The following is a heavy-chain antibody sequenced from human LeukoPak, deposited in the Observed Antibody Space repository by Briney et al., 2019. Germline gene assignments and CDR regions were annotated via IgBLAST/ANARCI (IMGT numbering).Heavy chain of an antibody. CDR1: GGSFSGYY. CDR2: IYYSGST. D-gene: IGHD6-13*01. Sequence: SETLSLTCAVYGGSFSGYYWSWIRQPPGKGLEWIGSIYYSGSTYYNPSLKSRVTISVDTSKNPFPLKLSSVTAADTAVYYCARNRIAAAGLYYFDYWGQGTLVTVSS. J-gene: IGHJ4*02. CDR3: ARNRIAAAGLYYFDY. V-gene: IGHV4-34*01.